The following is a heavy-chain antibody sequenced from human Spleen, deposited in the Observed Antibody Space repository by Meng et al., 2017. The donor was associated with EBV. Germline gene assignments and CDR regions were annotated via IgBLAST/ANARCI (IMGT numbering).Heavy chain of an antibody. D-gene: IGHD3-10*01. CDR2: INPNGGGT. J-gene: IGHJ5*02. V-gene: IGHV1-2*06. Sequence: ARGKKAAASWKSSYKAPCDTSPDYLGPWGRKAPGQGLEYRGRINPNGGGTNYAQKFQDRVTVTRDPSIDTAYMELSRLTSDDTAVYYCARDRGSFLEGVGRFDPWGQGTLVTVSS. CDR1: CDTSPDYL. CDR3: ARDRGSFLEGVGRFDP.